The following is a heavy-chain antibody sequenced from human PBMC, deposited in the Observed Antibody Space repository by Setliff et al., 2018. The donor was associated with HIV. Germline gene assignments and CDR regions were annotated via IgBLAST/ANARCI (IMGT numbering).Heavy chain of an antibody. CDR1: GGSISSGSYF. CDR2: IYTSGST. V-gene: IGHV4-61*02. J-gene: IGHJ4*03. CDR3: ARLALSARNFDY. Sequence: SETLSLTCTVSGGSISSGSYFWTWIRQPAGKGLEWIGRIYTSGSTNYNPSLKSRVTISVETSKNQFSLKVSSVTAADTAVYYCARLALSARNFDYWGQGTTVTVSS.